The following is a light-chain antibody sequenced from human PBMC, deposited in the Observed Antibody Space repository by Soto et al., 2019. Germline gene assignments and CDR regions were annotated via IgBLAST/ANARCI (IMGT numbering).Light chain of an antibody. V-gene: IGLV2-14*01. J-gene: IGLJ3*02. CDR2: EVT. CDR3: SSYTSSSTSV. Sequence: QSVLTQTASVSGSPGQSITISCTGTSSDVGAYNYVSWYQQHPGKAPKLMIYEVTNRPSGVSNRFSGSKSGNTASLTISGLQAEDEADYYCSSYTSSSTSVFGGGTKLTVL. CDR1: SSDVGAYNY.